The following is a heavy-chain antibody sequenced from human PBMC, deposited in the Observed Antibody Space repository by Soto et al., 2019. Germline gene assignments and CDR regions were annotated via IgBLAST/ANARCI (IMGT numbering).Heavy chain of an antibody. J-gene: IGHJ6*02. D-gene: IGHD3-10*01. Sequence: SETLSLTCAVYGGSFSGYYWSWIRQPPGKGLEWIGEINHSGSTNYNPSLKSRVTISIDTSKNQFSLKLSSVTAADTAVYYCARAGITMVRAYYYYGMDVWGQGTTVTVSS. CDR3: ARAGITMVRAYYYYGMDV. V-gene: IGHV4-34*01. CDR1: GGSFSGYY. CDR2: INHSGST.